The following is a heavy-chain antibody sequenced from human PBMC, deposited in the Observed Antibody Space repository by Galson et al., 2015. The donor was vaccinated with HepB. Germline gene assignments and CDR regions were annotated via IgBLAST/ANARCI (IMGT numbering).Heavy chain of an antibody. CDR3: ARLRASGYSYGYGFDY. D-gene: IGHD5-18*01. J-gene: IGHJ4*02. CDR2: INVGIDNT. V-gene: IGHV1-3*01. Sequence: SVKVSCKASGYTFTSYTIHWVRQAPGQRLEWMGWINVGIDNTEYSQKFQGRVTITTDTSASTAYMELSSLRSEDTAVYYCARLRASGYSYGYGFDYWGQGTLVTVSS. CDR1: GYTFTSYT.